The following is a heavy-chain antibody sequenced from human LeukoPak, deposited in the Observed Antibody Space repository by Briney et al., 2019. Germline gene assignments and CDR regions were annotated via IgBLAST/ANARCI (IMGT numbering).Heavy chain of an antibody. Sequence: PSETLSLTCAVCGGSFSGYYWSWIRQPPGKGLEWIGEINHSGSTNYNPSLKSRVTISVDTSKNQFSLKLSSVTAADTAVYYCARAIPHCSGGSCYSFWFDPWGQGTLVTVSS. CDR1: GGSFSGYY. CDR2: INHSGST. J-gene: IGHJ5*02. V-gene: IGHV4-34*01. D-gene: IGHD2-15*01. CDR3: ARAIPHCSGGSCYSFWFDP.